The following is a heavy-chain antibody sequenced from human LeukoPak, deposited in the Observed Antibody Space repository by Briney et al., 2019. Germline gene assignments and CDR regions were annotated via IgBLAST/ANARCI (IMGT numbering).Heavy chain of an antibody. J-gene: IGHJ4*02. Sequence: PSQTLSLTCTVSGGSISSGGYYWSWIRQPPGKGLEWIGYVYYSGSTNYNPSLKSRVTISVDTSKNQFSLKLSSVTGADTAVYYCARSELLWFGGVNSGFDYWGQGTLVTASS. CDR1: GGSISSGGYY. D-gene: IGHD3-10*01. V-gene: IGHV4-61*08. CDR2: VYYSGST. CDR3: ARSELLWFGGVNSGFDY.